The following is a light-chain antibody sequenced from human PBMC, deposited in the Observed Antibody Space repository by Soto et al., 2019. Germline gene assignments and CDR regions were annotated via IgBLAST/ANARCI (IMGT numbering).Light chain of an antibody. J-gene: IGLJ2*01. Sequence: NFMLTQPHSVSESPGKTVIISCTRSSGNIGSNYVQWYQQRPGSAPTTLIYEDDQRPSGVPDPFSGSIDRSSNSASLTISGLKTEDEADYYCQSYDSSTPVVFGGGTKLTVL. CDR2: EDD. CDR1: SGNIGSNY. V-gene: IGLV6-57*04. CDR3: QSYDSSTPVV.